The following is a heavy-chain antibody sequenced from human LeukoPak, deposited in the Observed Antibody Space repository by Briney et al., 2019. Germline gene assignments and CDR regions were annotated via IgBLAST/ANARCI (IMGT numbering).Heavy chain of an antibody. CDR1: GGSISSSSYY. J-gene: IGHJ6*03. CDR2: IYYRGST. Sequence: SETLSLTCTVSGGSISSSSYYWGWIRQPPGNGLEWIGSIYYRGSTYYSPSLKSRVTISVDTSKNQLSLKLSSVTAADTAVYYCARVDLGEAVAGIDYYYYMDVWGKGTTVTVSS. CDR3: ARVDLGEAVAGIDYYYYMDV. V-gene: IGHV4-39*07. D-gene: IGHD6-19*01.